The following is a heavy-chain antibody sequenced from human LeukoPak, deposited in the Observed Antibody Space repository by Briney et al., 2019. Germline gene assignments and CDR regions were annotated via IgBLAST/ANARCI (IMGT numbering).Heavy chain of an antibody. CDR1: GDSISSYY. V-gene: IGHV4-59*08. D-gene: IGHD6-19*01. CDR2: IYYNEIT. CDR3: ARRRKYSSGWSDAFDI. Sequence: SETPSLTCTVSGDSISSYYWSWIRQPPGKGLEWIGYIYYNEITNYNPSLKSRVTMSVDTSKNQFSLKLSSVTAADTAVYYCARRRKYSSGWSDAFDIWGQGTMVTISS. J-gene: IGHJ3*02.